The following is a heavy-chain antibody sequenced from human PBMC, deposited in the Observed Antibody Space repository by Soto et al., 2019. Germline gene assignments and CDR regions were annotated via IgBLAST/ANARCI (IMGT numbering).Heavy chain of an antibody. CDR3: ASRFTSFNTIIEPQGWFDP. CDR1: GGTFSSYA. V-gene: IGHV1-69*13. J-gene: IGHJ5*02. D-gene: IGHD3-22*01. CDR2: IIPIFATA. Sequence: SVKVSCKASGGTFSSYAISWVRQAPGQGLEWMGGIIPIFATANYAQKFQGRVTITADESTSTAYMELSSLRSEDTAVYYCASRFTSFNTIIEPQGWFDPWGQGTLVTVSS.